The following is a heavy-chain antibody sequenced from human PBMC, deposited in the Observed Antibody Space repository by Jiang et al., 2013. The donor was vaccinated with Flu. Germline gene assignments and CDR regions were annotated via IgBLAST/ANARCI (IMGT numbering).Heavy chain of an antibody. J-gene: IGHJ6*02. CDR2: IYYSGST. Sequence: LLKPSETLSLTCTVSGGSISSYYWSWIRQPPGKGLEWIGYIYYSGSTNYNPSLKSRVTISVDTSKNQFSLKLSSVTAADTAVYYCARGAGTNYYYYGMDVWGQGTTVTVSS. CDR3: ARGAGTNYYYYGMDV. D-gene: IGHD6-13*01. CDR1: GGSISSYY. V-gene: IGHV4-59*01.